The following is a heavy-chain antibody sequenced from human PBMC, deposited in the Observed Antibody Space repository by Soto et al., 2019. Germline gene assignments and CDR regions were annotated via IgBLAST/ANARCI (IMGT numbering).Heavy chain of an antibody. V-gene: IGHV4-59*08. Sequence: PSETLSLTCTVSGGSIRSYYWSWIRQPPGKGLEWIGYIYYSGSTNYNPSLKSRVTISVDTYKNQFYLKLSSVTAADTAVYYCARRVSTFGGVIGWSFNYWGQGTLVTVSS. D-gene: IGHD3-16*02. CDR1: GGSIRSYY. J-gene: IGHJ4*02. CDR2: IYYSGST. CDR3: ARRVSTFGGVIGWSFNY.